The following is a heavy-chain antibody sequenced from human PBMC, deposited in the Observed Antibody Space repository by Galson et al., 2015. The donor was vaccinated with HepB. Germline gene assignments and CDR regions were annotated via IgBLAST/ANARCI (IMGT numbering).Heavy chain of an antibody. V-gene: IGHV1-69*04. D-gene: IGHD2-15*01. CDR3: AREVWYEPYCSGGSCYLTINWFDP. Sequence: SVKVSCKASGVTFSSYTISWVRQAPGQGLEWMGRIIPILGIVNYAQKFQGRVTITGDKSTSTAYMEMSSLRSEDTAVYYCAREVWYEPYCSGGSCYLTINWFDPWGQGTLVTVSS. CDR1: GVTFSSYT. CDR2: IIPILGIV. J-gene: IGHJ5*02.